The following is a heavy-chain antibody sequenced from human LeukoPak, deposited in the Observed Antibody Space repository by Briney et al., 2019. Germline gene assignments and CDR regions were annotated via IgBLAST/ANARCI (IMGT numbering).Heavy chain of an antibody. Sequence: SETLSLTCTVSGGSISSSSYSWGWIRQPPGKGLEWIGSIYYSGTTYYNPSLKSRVTISVDTSKIQFSLKLSSVAATDTAVYFCARLRFDFWSGYTNPYFDYWGQGTLVTVSS. CDR2: IYYSGTT. V-gene: IGHV4-39*01. D-gene: IGHD3-3*01. CDR3: ARLRFDFWSGYTNPYFDY. J-gene: IGHJ4*02. CDR1: GGSISSSSYS.